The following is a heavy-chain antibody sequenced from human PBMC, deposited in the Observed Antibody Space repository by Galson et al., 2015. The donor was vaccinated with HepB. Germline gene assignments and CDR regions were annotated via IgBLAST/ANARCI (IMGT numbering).Heavy chain of an antibody. CDR3: AKGSYSSSPKGGYYFDY. V-gene: IGHV3-23*01. Sequence: SLRLSCAASGFTFSSYAMSWVRQAPGKGLEWVSAISGSGGSTYYADSVKGRFTISRDNSKNTLYLQMNSLRAEDTAVYYCAKGSYSSSPKGGYYFDYWGQGTLVTVSS. D-gene: IGHD6-13*01. CDR1: GFTFSSYA. J-gene: IGHJ4*02. CDR2: ISGSGGST.